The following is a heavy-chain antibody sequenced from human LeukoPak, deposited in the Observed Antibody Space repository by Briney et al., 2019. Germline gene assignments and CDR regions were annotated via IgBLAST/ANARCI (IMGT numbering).Heavy chain of an antibody. Sequence: SETLSLTCAVSDGSISSSNWWSWVRQPPGKGLEWIGEIYLSGGTNYNPSLTSRVTISVDTSKNQFSLKLSSVTAADTAVYYCARNIQGGYGMDVWGQGTTVTVSS. CDR3: ARNIQGGYGMDV. J-gene: IGHJ6*02. CDR2: IYLSGGT. CDR1: DGSISSSNW. V-gene: IGHV4-4*02. D-gene: IGHD3-16*01.